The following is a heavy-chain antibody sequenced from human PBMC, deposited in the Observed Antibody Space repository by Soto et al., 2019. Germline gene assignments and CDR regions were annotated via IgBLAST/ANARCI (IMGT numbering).Heavy chain of an antibody. CDR2: ISYDGFNK. D-gene: IGHD6-19*01. V-gene: IGHV3-30-3*01. Sequence: GGSLRLSCAASGFTFSSYAMHWVRQAPGKGPEWVAVISYDGFNKYYADSVKGRFTISRDNSKNTLYLQMNSLRAEDTAVYYCARHPHSSGWYRFDYWGQGTLVTVSS. CDR3: ARHPHSSGWYRFDY. J-gene: IGHJ4*02. CDR1: GFTFSSYA.